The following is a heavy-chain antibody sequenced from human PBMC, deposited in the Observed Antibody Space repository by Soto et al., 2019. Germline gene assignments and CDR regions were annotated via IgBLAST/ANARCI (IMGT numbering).Heavy chain of an antibody. Sequence: GGSLRLSCAVSGFTLDDYTMSWVRQAPGKGLEWVSAISAGGSDTYYADSVKGRFTVSRVNSESTLYLQMNTLRAEDTAIYYCASVPIWCGSSSCYTEGFDSWGQGTLVTVSS. CDR3: ASVPIWCGSSSCYTEGFDS. D-gene: IGHD2-2*01. CDR1: GFTLDDYT. CDR2: ISAGGSDT. J-gene: IGHJ4*02. V-gene: IGHV3-23*01.